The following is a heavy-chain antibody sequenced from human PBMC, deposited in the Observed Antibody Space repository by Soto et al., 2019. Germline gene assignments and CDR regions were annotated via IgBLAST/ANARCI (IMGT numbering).Heavy chain of an antibody. Sequence: SETLSLTCTVSGGSDSGGDFYWSWLRQPPGKGLELIGCISSRGKTDYTPSLKSRVRISVDTSKNQFSLRLTSVTAADTAVYYCAIRTYGLGLYSWGRGALVTVSS. D-gene: IGHD3-10*01. CDR3: AIRTYGLGLYS. CDR2: ISSRGKT. CDR1: GGSDSGGDFY. J-gene: IGHJ4*02. V-gene: IGHV4-61*08.